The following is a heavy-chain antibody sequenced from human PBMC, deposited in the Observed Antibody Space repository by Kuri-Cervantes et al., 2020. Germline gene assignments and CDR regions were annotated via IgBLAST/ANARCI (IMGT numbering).Heavy chain of an antibody. V-gene: IGHV3-30*02. CDR3: ARDFWNSDGDRMFDY. CDR1: GFTFSSYG. J-gene: IGHJ4*02. CDR2: IVTDGSNK. Sequence: GGSLRLSCAASGFTFSSYGMHWVRQAPGKGLEWVTFIVTDGSNKYYEDFVKGRFTISRDNSKTTLYLQMNSLRAEDTAMYYCARDFWNSDGDRMFDYWGQGTLVTVSS. D-gene: IGHD2/OR15-2a*01.